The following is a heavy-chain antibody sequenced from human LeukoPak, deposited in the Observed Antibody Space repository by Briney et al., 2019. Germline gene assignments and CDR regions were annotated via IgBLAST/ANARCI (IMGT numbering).Heavy chain of an antibody. CDR3: ARDVITGTLYYFDY. V-gene: IGHV3-30-3*01. Sequence: GRSLRLSCAASGFTFSSYAMHWVRQAPGKGLEWVAVISYDGSNKYYADSVKGRFTISRDNSKNTLYLQMNSLRAEDTAVYYCARDVITGTLYYFDYWGQGTLVTVSS. J-gene: IGHJ4*02. CDR1: GFTFSSYA. CDR2: ISYDGSNK. D-gene: IGHD1-20*01.